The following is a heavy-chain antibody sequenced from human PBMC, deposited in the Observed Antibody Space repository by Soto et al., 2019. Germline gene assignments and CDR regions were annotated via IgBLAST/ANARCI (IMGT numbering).Heavy chain of an antibody. J-gene: IGHJ4*02. D-gene: IGHD3-3*01. V-gene: IGHV3-30-3*01. CDR1: GFTFSSCA. Sequence: QVQLVESGGGVVQPGRSLRLSCAASGFTFSSCAMHWVRQAPGKGLEWVALISYDGSNKYYADSVKRRFTISRDNSKNTLYLQMNTLRAEDTAVYYCARDKRDLRFLEWSYYFDYWGQGTLVTVSS. CDR3: ARDKRDLRFLEWSYYFDY. CDR2: ISYDGSNK.